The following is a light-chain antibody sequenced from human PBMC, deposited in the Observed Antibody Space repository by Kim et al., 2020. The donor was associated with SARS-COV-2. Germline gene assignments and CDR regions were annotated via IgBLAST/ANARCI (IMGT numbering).Light chain of an antibody. CDR3: HHYSRLPYT. CDR2: LAS. CDR1: ENIGTW. J-gene: IGKJ2*01. V-gene: IGKV1-5*03. Sequence: GDRVTITCRASENIGTWLAWSQQKPGRAPSLLIYLASTLERGVPSRFSGTGSGTEFSFSITSLQPDDFATYYCHHYSRLPYTFG.